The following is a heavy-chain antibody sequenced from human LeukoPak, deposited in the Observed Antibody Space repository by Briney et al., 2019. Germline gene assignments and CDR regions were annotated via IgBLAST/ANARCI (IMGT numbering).Heavy chain of an antibody. D-gene: IGHD1-26*01. J-gene: IGHJ4*02. Sequence: GGSLRLSCAASGFTFSSYGMRWVRQAPGKGLEWVAVIWYDGSNKFYADSVKGRFTISRDNSKNTLYLQMSSLRAEDTAVYYCARETTTLDYWGQGTLVTVSS. V-gene: IGHV3-33*01. CDR3: ARETTTLDY. CDR1: GFTFSSYG. CDR2: IWYDGSNK.